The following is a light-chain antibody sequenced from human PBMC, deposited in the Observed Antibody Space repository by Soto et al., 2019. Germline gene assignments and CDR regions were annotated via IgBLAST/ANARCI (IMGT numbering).Light chain of an antibody. J-gene: IGLJ2*01. CDR3: SSYTTSSGLL. CDR1: SSDVGGYNY. Sequence: QSALTQPASVSGSPGQSITISCTGTSSDVGGYNYVSWYQQHPGKVPKLIIYEVSNRPSGISNRFSGSKSGNTASLTISGLQAEDEADYYCSSYTTSSGLLIGGGTKLTVL. CDR2: EVS. V-gene: IGLV2-14*01.